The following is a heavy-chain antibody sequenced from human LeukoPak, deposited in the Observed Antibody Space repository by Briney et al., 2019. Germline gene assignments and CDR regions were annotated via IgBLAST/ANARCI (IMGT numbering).Heavy chain of an antibody. D-gene: IGHD2-21*02. CDR3: ARGGGDIAIDY. V-gene: IGHV3-69-1*01. J-gene: IGHJ4*02. Sequence: GGSLRLSCAVSGFSVTNNYMNWVRQAPGKGLEWVASISSRSYIYYADAVKGRFTISRDNARNSLYLQMNSLRAEDTALYYCARGGGDIAIDYWGQGTLVAVSS. CDR2: ISSRSYI. CDR1: GFSVTNNY.